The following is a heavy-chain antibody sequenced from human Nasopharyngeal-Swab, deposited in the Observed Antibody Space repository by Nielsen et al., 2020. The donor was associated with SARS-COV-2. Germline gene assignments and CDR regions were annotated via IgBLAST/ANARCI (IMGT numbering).Heavy chain of an antibody. CDR2: IIPIFGTA. CDR1: GGTFSSYA. V-gene: IGHV1-69*13. CDR3: ARGPFLAYCGGDCYGAFDI. J-gene: IGHJ3*02. D-gene: IGHD2-21*02. Sequence: SVKVSCKASGGTFSSYAISWVRQAPGQGLEWMGGIIPIFGTANDAQKFQGRVTITADESTSTAYMELSSLRSEDTAVYYCARGPFLAYCGGDCYGAFDIWGQGTMVTVSS.